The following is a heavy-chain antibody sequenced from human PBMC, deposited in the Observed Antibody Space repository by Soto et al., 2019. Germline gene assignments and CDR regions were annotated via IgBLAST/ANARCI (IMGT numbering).Heavy chain of an antibody. CDR3: ARVALPESTRGYSPKKIHYGMDV. D-gene: IGHD5-18*01. J-gene: IGHJ6*02. Sequence: ASVKVSCKASGYTFTSYDINWVRQATGQGLEWMGWMNPNSGNTGYAQKFQGRVTMTRNTSISTAYMELSSLRSEDTAVYYCARVALPESTRGYSPKKIHYGMDVWGRGTTVTVSS. V-gene: IGHV1-8*01. CDR1: GYTFTSYD. CDR2: MNPNSGNT.